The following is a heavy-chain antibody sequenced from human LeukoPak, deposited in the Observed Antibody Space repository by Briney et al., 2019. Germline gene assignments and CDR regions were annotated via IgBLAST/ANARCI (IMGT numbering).Heavy chain of an antibody. Sequence: PGGSLRLSCAASGFTVSSNYMSWVRQAPGKGLEWVSVISGSGGSTYYADSLKGRFTISRDNSKNTLYLQMNSLRAEDTAVYYCAKTGPYYYGSGRSSYYYYMDVWGKGTTVTISS. CDR3: AKTGPYYYGSGRSSYYYYMDV. J-gene: IGHJ6*03. V-gene: IGHV3-23*01. CDR1: GFTVSSNY. D-gene: IGHD3-10*01. CDR2: ISGSGGST.